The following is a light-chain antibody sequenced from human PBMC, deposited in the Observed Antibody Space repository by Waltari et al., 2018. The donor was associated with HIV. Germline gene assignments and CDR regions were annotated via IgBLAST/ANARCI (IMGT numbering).Light chain of an antibody. CDR3: QQYNNWPPRT. Sequence: EIVMTQSPATLSVSPGERATVSCRVSQSVSSNLAWYQQKPGQAPRLLIYGASTRATGIPARFSGSGSGTEFTLTISSLQSEDFAVYYCQQYNNWPPRTFGQGTKVEIK. J-gene: IGKJ1*01. CDR2: GAS. CDR1: QSVSSN. V-gene: IGKV3-15*01.